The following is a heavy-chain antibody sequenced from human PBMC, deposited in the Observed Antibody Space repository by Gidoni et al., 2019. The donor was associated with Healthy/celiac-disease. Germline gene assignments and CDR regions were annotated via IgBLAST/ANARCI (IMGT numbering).Heavy chain of an antibody. CDR3: AKGVSGDYSNFMDV. D-gene: IGHD4-4*01. V-gene: IGHV3-9*01. CDR2: ISWNSGSI. CDR1: GFTFADYA. J-gene: IGHJ6*03. Sequence: LRLSCAASGFTFADYAMHWVRQAPGKGLEWVSGISWNSGSIGYADSVKGRFTISRDNAKNSLYLQMNSLRAEDTALYYCAKGVSGDYSNFMDVWGKGTTVTVSS.